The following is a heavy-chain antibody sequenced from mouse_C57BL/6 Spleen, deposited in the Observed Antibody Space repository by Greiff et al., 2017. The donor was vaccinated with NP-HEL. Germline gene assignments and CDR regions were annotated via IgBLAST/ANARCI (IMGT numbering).Heavy chain of an antibody. V-gene: IGHV1-47*01. CDR1: GYTFTTYP. CDR3: ARTYYYGSRYYAMDY. J-gene: IGHJ4*01. D-gene: IGHD1-1*01. CDR2: FHPYNDDT. Sequence: VQLVESGAELVKPGASVKMSCKASGYTFTTYPIEWMKQNHGKSLEWIGNFHPYNDDTKYNEKFKGKATLTVEKSSSTVYLELSRLTSDDSAVYYCARTYYYGSRYYAMDYWGQGTSVTVSS.